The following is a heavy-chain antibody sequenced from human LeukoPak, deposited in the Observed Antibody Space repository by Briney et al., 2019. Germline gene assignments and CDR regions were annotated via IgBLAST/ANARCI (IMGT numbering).Heavy chain of an antibody. D-gene: IGHD5-18*01. CDR3: ARREYVDTAMGDYWYFDL. CDR2: ISASGDVT. J-gene: IGHJ2*01. CDR1: RFSFSTYP. Sequence: GGSLRLSCEASRFSFSTYPMGWVRRAPGKGLEWVSGISASGDVTFHADPLKGRFTISRDNSKNTLYLQMDSLRAEDTAVYYCARREYVDTAMGDYWYFDLWGRGTLVTVSS. V-gene: IGHV3-23*01.